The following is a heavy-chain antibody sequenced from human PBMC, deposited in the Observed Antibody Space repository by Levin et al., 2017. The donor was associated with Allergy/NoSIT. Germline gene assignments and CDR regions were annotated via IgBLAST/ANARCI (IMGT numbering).Heavy chain of an antibody. Sequence: GESLKISCAASGFTFSSYGMHWVRQAPGKGLEWVAVIWYDGSNKYYADSVKGRFTISRDNSKNTLYLQMNSLRAEDTAVYYCARVHGFGELLHCDYWGQGTLVTVSS. CDR1: GFTFSSYG. V-gene: IGHV3-33*01. CDR3: ARVHGFGELLHCDY. CDR2: IWYDGSNK. D-gene: IGHD3-10*01. J-gene: IGHJ4*02.